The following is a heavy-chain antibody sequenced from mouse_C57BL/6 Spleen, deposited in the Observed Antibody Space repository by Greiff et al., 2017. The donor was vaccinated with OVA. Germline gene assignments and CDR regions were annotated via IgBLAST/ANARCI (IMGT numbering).Heavy chain of an antibody. CDR1: GYTFTDHT. J-gene: IGHJ2*01. CDR3: AKDYYGSRLDY. CDR2: IYPRDGST. D-gene: IGHD1-1*01. Sequence: QVQLQRSDAELVKPGASVKISCKVSGYTFTDHTIHWMKQRPEQGLEWIGYIYPRDGSTKYNEKFKGKATLTADKSSSTAYMQLNSLTSEDSAVDCCAKDYYGSRLDYWGQGTTLTVSS. V-gene: IGHV1-78*01.